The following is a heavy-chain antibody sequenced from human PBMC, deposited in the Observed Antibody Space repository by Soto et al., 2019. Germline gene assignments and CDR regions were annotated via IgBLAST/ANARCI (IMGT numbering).Heavy chain of an antibody. D-gene: IGHD4-4*01. CDR1: GGSISSYY. V-gene: IGHV4-4*07. J-gene: IGHJ6*02. CDR3: ARIDYSRQIAPYYYGLDV. Sequence: SETLSLTCTVSGGSISSYYWSWIRQPAGKGLEWIGRIYASGSTNYHPSLKSRVTMSVDTSKNHFSLKLNSVPAADTAVYYCARIDYSRQIAPYYYGLDVWGQGTTVTVSS. CDR2: IYASGST.